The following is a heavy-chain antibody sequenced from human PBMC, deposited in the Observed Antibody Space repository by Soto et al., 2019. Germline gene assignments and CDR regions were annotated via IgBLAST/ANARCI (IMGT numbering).Heavy chain of an antibody. Sequence: QITLNESGPTVVRPTETLTLTCRFSGFSLTTSGVGVGWIRQSPGKAPEWLALIYWDDDKRYSASLKSRLTITKEPSKNQVVLTVSDLDPTDTATYYCAHRVLRTVFGLVTTTAIFFDFWGPGTPVAVSS. D-gene: IGHD3-3*01. CDR3: AHRVLRTVFGLVTTTAIFFDF. CDR1: GFSLTTSGVG. J-gene: IGHJ4*02. CDR2: IYWDDDK. V-gene: IGHV2-5*02.